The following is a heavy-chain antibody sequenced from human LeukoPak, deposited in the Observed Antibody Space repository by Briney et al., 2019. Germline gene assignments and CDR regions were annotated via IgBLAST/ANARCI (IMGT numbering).Heavy chain of an antibody. CDR3: ARGRTQSQLWPSY. D-gene: IGHD5-18*01. V-gene: IGHV1-69-2*01. CDR2: VDPEDGET. CDR1: GYTFTDYY. J-gene: IGHJ4*02. Sequence: ASVKVSCKVSGYTFTDYYMHWVQQAPGKGLEWMGLVDPEDGETIYAEKFQGRVTMTRNTSISTAYMELSSLRSEDTAVYYCARGRTQSQLWPSYWGQGTLVTVSS.